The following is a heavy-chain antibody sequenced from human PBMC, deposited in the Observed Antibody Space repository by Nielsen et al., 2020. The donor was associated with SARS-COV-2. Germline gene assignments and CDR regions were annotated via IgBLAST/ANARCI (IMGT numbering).Heavy chain of an antibody. V-gene: IGHV5-51*01. CDR2: IYPGDSDT. Sequence: VRQMPGKGLEWMGIIYPGDSDTRYSPSFQGQVTISADKSISTAYLQWSGLKASDTAMYYCARTHYRGYSGYAPPYYFDYWGQGTLVTVSS. CDR3: ARTHYRGYSGYAPPYYFDY. D-gene: IGHD5-12*01. J-gene: IGHJ4*02.